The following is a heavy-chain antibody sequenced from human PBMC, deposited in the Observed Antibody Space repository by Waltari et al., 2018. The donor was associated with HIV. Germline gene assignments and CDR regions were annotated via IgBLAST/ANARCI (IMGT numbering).Heavy chain of an antibody. CDR1: GGSFSGYY. J-gene: IGHJ4*02. V-gene: IGHV4-34*01. Sequence: QVQLQQWGAGLLMPSETLSLTCAVYGGSFSGYYWSWFRQPPGKGLEWIGEINHSGSTNYNPSLKSRVTISVDTSKNQFSLKLSSVTAADTAVYYCARGANYDYVWGSYRTFDYWGQGTLVTVSS. CDR2: INHSGST. CDR3: ARGANYDYVWGSYRTFDY. D-gene: IGHD3-16*02.